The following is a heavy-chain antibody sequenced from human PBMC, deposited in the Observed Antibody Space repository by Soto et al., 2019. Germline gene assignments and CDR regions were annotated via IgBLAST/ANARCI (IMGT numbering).Heavy chain of an antibody. Sequence: SETLSLTCAVSGDSISSSSSYYWGWIRQPPGKGLEWIANMYYSGSKYYNPSLKSRVTISVDTSKNQFSLKLSSVTAADTAVYYCATGDLTAGELFFAFWGQGALVTVSS. V-gene: IGHV4-39*07. J-gene: IGHJ4*02. CDR1: GDSISSSSSYY. CDR2: MYYSGSK. CDR3: ATGDLTAGELFFAF. D-gene: IGHD3-10*01.